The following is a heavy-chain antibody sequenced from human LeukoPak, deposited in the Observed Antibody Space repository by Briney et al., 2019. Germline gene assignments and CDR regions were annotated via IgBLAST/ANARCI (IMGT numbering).Heavy chain of an antibody. J-gene: IGHJ6*04. CDR3: ARSLYSSSWYGYYGMDV. D-gene: IGHD6-13*01. V-gene: IGHV4-59*01. Sequence: SETQSLTCTVSGGSISSYYWSWIRQPPGKGLGWIGYIYYSGSTNYNPSLKSRVTISVDTSKNQFSLKLSSVTAADTAVYYCARSLYSSSWYGYYGMDVWGKGTTVTVSS. CDR2: IYYSGST. CDR1: GGSISSYY.